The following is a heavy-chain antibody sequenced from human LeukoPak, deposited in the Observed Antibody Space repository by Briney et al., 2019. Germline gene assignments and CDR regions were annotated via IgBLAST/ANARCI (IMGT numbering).Heavy chain of an antibody. CDR3: ARVSAYYYDSSGYYPDAFDI. V-gene: IGHV1-46*01. CDR2: INPSGGST. D-gene: IGHD3-22*01. J-gene: IGHJ3*02. Sequence: ASVKVSCKASGYTFTSYYMHWVRQAPGQGLEWMGIINPSGGSTSYAQKFQGRVTMTRDTSTSTVYMELSSLRSEDTAVYYCARVSAYYYDSSGYYPDAFDIWGQGTMVTVSS. CDR1: GYTFTSYY.